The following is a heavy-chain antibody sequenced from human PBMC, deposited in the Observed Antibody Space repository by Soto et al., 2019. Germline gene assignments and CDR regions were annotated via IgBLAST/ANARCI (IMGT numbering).Heavy chain of an antibody. J-gene: IGHJ4*02. CDR2: MSPNNGGT. V-gene: IGHV1-8*01. CDR3: ARGVEAGVDY. Sequence: GASVTVSCKASVYNFTSFDMNCVRQATGQGLEWMGWMSPNNGGTGYAQKFQGRVTMTRDTSISTAYMELNSLKSEDTAVYYCARGVEAGVDYWGQGTRVTVSS. D-gene: IGHD6-19*01. CDR1: VYNFTSFD.